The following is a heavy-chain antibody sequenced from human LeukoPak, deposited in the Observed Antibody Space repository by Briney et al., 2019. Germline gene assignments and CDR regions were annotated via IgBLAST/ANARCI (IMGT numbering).Heavy chain of an antibody. J-gene: IGHJ4*02. CDR2: ISSSSSTI. V-gene: IGHV3-48*01. Sequence: GGSLRLSCAASGFTFSSYSMNWVRQAPGKGLEWVSYISSSSSTIYYAGSVKGRFTISRDNAKNSLYLQMNSLRAEDTAVYYCARDTYYDSSVFWGQGTLVTVSS. CDR1: GFTFSSYS. D-gene: IGHD3-22*01. CDR3: ARDTYYDSSVF.